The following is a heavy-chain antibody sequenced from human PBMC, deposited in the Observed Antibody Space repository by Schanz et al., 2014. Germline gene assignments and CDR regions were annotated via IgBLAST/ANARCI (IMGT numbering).Heavy chain of an antibody. Sequence: QVQLVESGGGVVQPGGSLRLSCEASGFTFSSYGMHWVRQAPGKGLEWVTFIRYDGSKKYYVDSVKGRFTISRDNSKNTLYLQMNSLRGEDTAVYFCARDGGRDGYNLAFDVWGQGTLVTVSS. CDR1: GFTFSSYG. CDR2: IRYDGSKK. CDR3: ARDGGRDGYNLAFDV. J-gene: IGHJ3*01. D-gene: IGHD5-12*01. V-gene: IGHV3-30*02.